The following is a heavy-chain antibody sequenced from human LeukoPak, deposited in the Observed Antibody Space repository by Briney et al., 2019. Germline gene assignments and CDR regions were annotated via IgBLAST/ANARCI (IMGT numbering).Heavy chain of an antibody. Sequence: ASVKVSCKASGYTFTSYGISWVRQAPGQGLEWMGWISAYNGNTNYAQKLQGRVTMTTDTSTSTAYMELRSLRSDDTAVYYCARVGGGTYFDWKLYYYYMDVWGKGTTVTVSS. D-gene: IGHD3-9*01. V-gene: IGHV1-18*01. CDR1: GYTFTSYG. CDR3: ARVGGGTYFDWKLYYYYMDV. J-gene: IGHJ6*03. CDR2: ISAYNGNT.